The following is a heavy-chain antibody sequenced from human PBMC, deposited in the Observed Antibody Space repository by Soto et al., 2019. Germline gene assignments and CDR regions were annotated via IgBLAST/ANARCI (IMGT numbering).Heavy chain of an antibody. CDR3: AKDGNSASYYLFEY. J-gene: IGHJ4*02. V-gene: IGHV3-43*01. D-gene: IGHD1-26*01. Sequence: GGSLTLSCAASGFTFDDYTMHWVREAPGKGLEWVSLISWDGGSTYYADSVKGRFTISRDNSKNSLYLQMNSLRTEDTALYYCAKDGNSASYYLFEYWRQGT. CDR2: ISWDGGST. CDR1: GFTFDDYT.